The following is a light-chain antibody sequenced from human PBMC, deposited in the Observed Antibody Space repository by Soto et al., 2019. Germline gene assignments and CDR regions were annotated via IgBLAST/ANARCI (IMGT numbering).Light chain of an antibody. CDR3: QKSYGTPYT. CDR1: QSINNY. J-gene: IGKJ2*01. V-gene: IGKV1-39*01. CDR2: AAS. Sequence: DIQMTQSPPSLSASVGDRVTITCRASQSINNYLNWYQQEPGKAPKLMIYAASSLQSGVPSRFSGSGSGTEFTLTISSLQPEDFATYYCQKSYGTPYTFGQGTKVDIK.